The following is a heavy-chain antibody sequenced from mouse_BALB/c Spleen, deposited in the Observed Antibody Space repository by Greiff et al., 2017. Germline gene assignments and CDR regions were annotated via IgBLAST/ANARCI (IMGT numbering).Heavy chain of an antibody. D-gene: IGHD2-4*01. V-gene: IGHV1S56*01. CDR2: IYPGNVNT. CDR3: ASDYYDSSMDY. CDR1: GYTFTSYY. Sequence: QVQLQQSGPELVKPGASVRISCKASGYTFTSYYIHWVKQRPGQGLEWIGWIYPGNVNTKYNEKFKGKATLTADKSSSTAYMQLSSLTSEDSAVYFCASDYYDSSMDYWGQGTSVTVSS. J-gene: IGHJ4*01.